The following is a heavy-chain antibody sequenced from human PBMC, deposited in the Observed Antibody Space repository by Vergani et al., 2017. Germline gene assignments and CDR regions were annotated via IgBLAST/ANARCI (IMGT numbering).Heavy chain of an antibody. CDR3: ARGLGYYYDSSRLDY. J-gene: IGHJ4*02. V-gene: IGHV4-34*01. CDR2: INHSGST. CDR1: GGSFSGYY. D-gene: IGHD3-22*01. Sequence: QVQLQQWGAGLLKPSETLSLTCAVYGGSFSGYYWSWIRQPPGKGLEWIGEINHSGSTNYNPSLKSRVTISVDTSKNQFSLKLSSVTAADTALYYCARGLGYYYDSSRLDYWGQGTLVTGSS.